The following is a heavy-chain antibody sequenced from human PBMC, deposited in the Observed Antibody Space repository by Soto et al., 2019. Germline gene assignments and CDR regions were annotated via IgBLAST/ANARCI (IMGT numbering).Heavy chain of an antibody. D-gene: IGHD2-15*01. CDR1: GDSVSSNDAT. Sequence: SQTLSLTCAISGDSVSSNDATWDCIRQSPSRGVWGLVRTYDGSSWQTDYAVSVRSLITIDPDPSKNQLSLHLNSVTPDDTAVYYCVIRVANRWLDSWGQGTLVTVSS. V-gene: IGHV6-1*01. J-gene: IGHJ5*01. CDR3: VIRVANRWLDS. CDR2: TYDGSSWQT.